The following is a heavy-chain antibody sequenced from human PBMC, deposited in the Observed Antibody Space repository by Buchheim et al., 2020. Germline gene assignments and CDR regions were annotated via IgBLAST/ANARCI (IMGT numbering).Heavy chain of an antibody. CDR2: ISYDGSNK. J-gene: IGHJ4*02. D-gene: IGHD3-10*01. V-gene: IGHV3-30*18. Sequence: QVQLVESGGGVVQPGRSLRLSCAASGFTFSSYGMHWVRQAPGKGLEWVAVISYDGSNKYYADSVKGRFTISRDNSKNTLYLQMNSLRAEDTAVYYCAKDGRLLWFGGQPYYFDYWGQGTL. CDR3: AKDGRLLWFGGQPYYFDY. CDR1: GFTFSSYG.